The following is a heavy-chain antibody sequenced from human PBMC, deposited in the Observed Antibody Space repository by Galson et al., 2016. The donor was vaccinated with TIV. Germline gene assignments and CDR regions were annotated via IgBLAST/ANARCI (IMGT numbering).Heavy chain of an antibody. CDR2: IYGGGDT. CDR1: GLTVNNNY. V-gene: IGHV3-66*02. CDR3: ARDRVVGATYYNYYYGMDV. Sequence: SLRLSCAASGLTVNNNYMTWVRQAPGKGLEWVSVIYGGGDTYYADSVRGRFTISRDNSKDILYLHMNGLRADDTAVYYCARDRVVGATYYNYYYGMDVWGRGTTVTVFS. J-gene: IGHJ6*02. D-gene: IGHD2-15*01.